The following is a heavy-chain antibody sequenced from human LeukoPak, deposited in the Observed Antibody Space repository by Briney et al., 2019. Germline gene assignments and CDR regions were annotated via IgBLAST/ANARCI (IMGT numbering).Heavy chain of an antibody. CDR1: GYTFTNYA. CDR2: INAGNGYT. D-gene: IGHD2-15*01. Sequence: ASVKVSCKSSGYTFTNYAIHWVRQAPGQRLEWMGWINAGNGYTKYSQKFQGRVTITRDTSASTAYMELNSLRSEDTAVYYCAGTIPSCPGVSCYSHWFDPWGQGTLVTVSS. CDR3: AGTIPSCPGVSCYSHWFDP. J-gene: IGHJ5*02. V-gene: IGHV1-3*01.